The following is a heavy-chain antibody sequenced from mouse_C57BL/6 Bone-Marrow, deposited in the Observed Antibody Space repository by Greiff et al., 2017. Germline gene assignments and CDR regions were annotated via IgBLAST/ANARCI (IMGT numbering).Heavy chain of an antibody. V-gene: IGHV1-22*01. J-gene: IGHJ3*01. CDR2: INPNNGGT. CDR3: ARPIGSGWFVY. D-gene: IGHD6-5*01. CDR1: GYTFTDYN. Sequence: EVKLMESGPELVKPGASVKMSCKASGYTFTDYNMHWVKQSHGKSLEWIGYINPNNGGTSYNQKFKGKATLTVNKSSSTASMELRSLTSGGSAVYYCARPIGSGWFVYWGQGTLVTVSA.